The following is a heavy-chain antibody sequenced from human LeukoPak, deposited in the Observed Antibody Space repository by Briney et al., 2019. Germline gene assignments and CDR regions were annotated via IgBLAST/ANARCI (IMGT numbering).Heavy chain of an antibody. CDR3: AKVRIQLWEREAFDI. Sequence: GGSLRLSCAASGFTFSSYGVHWVRQAPGKGLEWVAVISYDGSNKYYADSVKGRFTISRDNSKNTLYLQMNSLRAEDTAVYYCAKVRIQLWEREAFDIWGQGTMVTVSS. D-gene: IGHD5-18*01. J-gene: IGHJ3*02. CDR1: GFTFSSYG. CDR2: ISYDGSNK. V-gene: IGHV3-30*18.